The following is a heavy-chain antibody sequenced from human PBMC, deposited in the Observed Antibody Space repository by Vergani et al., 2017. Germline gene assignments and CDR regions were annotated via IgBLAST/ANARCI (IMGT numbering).Heavy chain of an antibody. J-gene: IGHJ2*01. CDR1: GGPFSSYA. V-gene: IGHV1-69*09. Sequence: QVQLVQSGAEVKKPGSSVKVSCKASGGPFSSYAISWVRQAPGQGREWMGRIIPILCIANYAQKFQGRVTITADKSTSTAYMELSSLRSEDTAVYYCARDLGDITMPECSESTGYFDLWGRGTLVTVSS. D-gene: IGHD3-10*01. CDR3: ARDLGDITMPECSESTGYFDL. CDR2: IIPILCIA.